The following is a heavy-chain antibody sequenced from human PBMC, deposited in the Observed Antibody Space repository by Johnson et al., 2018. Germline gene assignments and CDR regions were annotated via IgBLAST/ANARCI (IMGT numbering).Heavy chain of an antibody. CDR3: ARERIVMAPGGMDV. J-gene: IGHJ6*02. V-gene: IGHV4-4*07. CDR2: MYISGNT. D-gene: IGHD3-10*01. Sequence: QVQLQESGPGLVKPSETLSLTCTVTGASIRSYYWSWIRQPAGEGLEWIGRMYISGNTNYNPSLKNRVRMSLDTSKNQFSLNLTNVPAADTAVYYLARERIVMAPGGMDVWGQGSTVTVSS. CDR1: GASIRSYY.